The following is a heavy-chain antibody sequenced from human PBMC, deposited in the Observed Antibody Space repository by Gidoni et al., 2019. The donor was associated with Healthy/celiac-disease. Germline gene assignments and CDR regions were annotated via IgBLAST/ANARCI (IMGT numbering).Heavy chain of an antibody. CDR3: ARDGVLGTARPH. CDR1: GFTFSSYS. V-gene: IGHV3-21*01. J-gene: IGHJ1*01. D-gene: IGHD3-16*01. CDR2: ISSSSSYI. Sequence: EVQLVESGGGLVKPGGSLRLSCAASGFTFSSYSMNWVRQAPGKGLEWVSSISSSSSYIYYADSVKGRFTISRDNAKNSLYLQMNSLRAEDTAVYYCARDGVLGTARPHWGQGTLVTVSS.